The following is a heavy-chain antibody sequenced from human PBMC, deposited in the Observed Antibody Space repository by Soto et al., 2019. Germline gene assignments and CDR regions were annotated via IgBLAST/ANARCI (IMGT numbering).Heavy chain of an antibody. CDR3: ARLRYYYGSGSANRGYYYGMDV. J-gene: IGHJ6*02. V-gene: IGHV5-51*01. D-gene: IGHD3-10*01. CDR1: GYRFASYR. CDR2: IDPSDSDI. Sequence: PGESLKISCKGSGYRFASYRIAWVRQMPGKGLEWMGIIDPSDSDIRYSPSFQGQVTISADKSISTAYLQWSSLKASDTAIYYCARLRYYYGSGSANRGYYYGMDVWGQGTTVTVSS.